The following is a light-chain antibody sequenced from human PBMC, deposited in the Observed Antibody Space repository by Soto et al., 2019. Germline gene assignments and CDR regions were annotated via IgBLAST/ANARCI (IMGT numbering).Light chain of an antibody. CDR2: GAS. CDR3: QQYGSSSWT. J-gene: IGKJ1*01. V-gene: IGKV3-20*01. Sequence: ELVLTPSPGTLSLSPGERATLSCRASQSVSSISLAWYQQKPGQAPRLLMYGASSRATGIPDRFSGSGSGTDFTLTISRLEPEDSAVYYCQQYGSSSWTFGQGTKVEIK. CDR1: QSVSSIS.